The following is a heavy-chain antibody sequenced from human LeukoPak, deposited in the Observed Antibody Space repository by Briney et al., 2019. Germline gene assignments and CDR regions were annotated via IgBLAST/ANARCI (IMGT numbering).Heavy chain of an antibody. V-gene: IGHV3-23*01. Sequence: PGGSLRLSCAASGFTFGSYAMTWVRQAPGKGPDWVSAIVGSGYSTYYAASVKGRFTISRDNSKNTVYLQMDSLRAEDTAAYFCVRGRHYFDYWGQGALVTVSS. CDR1: GFTFGSYA. CDR3: VRGRHYFDY. CDR2: IVGSGYST. D-gene: IGHD5-24*01. J-gene: IGHJ4*02.